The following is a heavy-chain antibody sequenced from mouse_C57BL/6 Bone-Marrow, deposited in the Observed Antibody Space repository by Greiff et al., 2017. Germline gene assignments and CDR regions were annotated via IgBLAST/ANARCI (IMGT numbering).Heavy chain of an antibody. CDR3: ARPSYSNYGDY. CDR1: GYAFSSYW. CDR2: IYPGDGDT. Sequence: VNVVESGAELVKPGASVKISCKASGYAFSSYWMNWVKQRPGKGLEWIGQIYPGDGDTNYNGKFKGKATLTADKSSSTAYMPLSSLTSEDSAVYCCARPSYSNYGDYWGQGTTLTVSS. J-gene: IGHJ2*01. V-gene: IGHV1-80*01. D-gene: IGHD2-5*01.